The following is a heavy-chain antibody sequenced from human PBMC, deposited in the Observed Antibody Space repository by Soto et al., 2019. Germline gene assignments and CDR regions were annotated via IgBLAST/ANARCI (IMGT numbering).Heavy chain of an antibody. CDR2: ISGSGGST. CDR3: AKYRDDYVWGNKYYFDY. J-gene: IGHJ4*02. Sequence: GGSLRLSCAASGFTFSSYAMSWVRQAPGKGLEWVSAISGSGGSTYYADSVKGRFTISRDNSKNTLYLQMNSLRAEDTAVYYCAKYRDDYVWGNKYYFDYWGQGTLVTVSS. D-gene: IGHD3-16*01. V-gene: IGHV3-23*01. CDR1: GFTFSSYA.